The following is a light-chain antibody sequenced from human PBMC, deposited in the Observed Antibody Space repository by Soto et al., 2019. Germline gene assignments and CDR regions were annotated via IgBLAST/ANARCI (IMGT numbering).Light chain of an antibody. J-gene: IGKJ3*01. CDR2: AAS. CDR3: QHCDNVLRVT. CDR1: QDISNS. Sequence: DIQMTQSPSSLSASIGDRVTITCQASQDISNSLNWYQQKPGKAPKLLIYAASNLETGVPSRFGGGGSGTDFIFTISSLQPEDIATYYCQHCDNVLRVTFGPGTKVDVK. V-gene: IGKV1-33*01.